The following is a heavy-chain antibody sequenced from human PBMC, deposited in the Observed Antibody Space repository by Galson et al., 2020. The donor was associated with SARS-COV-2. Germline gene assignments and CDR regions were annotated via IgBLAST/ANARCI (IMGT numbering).Heavy chain of an antibody. CDR1: GFTFSDYW. D-gene: IGHD2-2*01. J-gene: IGHJ4*02. V-gene: IGHV3-7*01. CDR2: IVQAGTNK. CDR3: SRSAPGDCSSISCRLFDY. Sequence: GGSLRLSCAASGFTFSDYWMSWVRQGPGKGLEWVANIVQAGTNKFYVDSVRGRFTISRDNAENLLYLQMDNLRAEDTAVYYCSRSAPGDCSSISCRLFDYWGQGTQVTVSS.